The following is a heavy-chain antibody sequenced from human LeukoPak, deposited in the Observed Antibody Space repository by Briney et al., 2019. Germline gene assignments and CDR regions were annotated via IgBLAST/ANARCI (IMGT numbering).Heavy chain of an antibody. CDR3: ARFAAGGSYYYYMDV. J-gene: IGHJ6*03. Sequence: GGSLRLSCAASGFTFSSYAMSWVRQAPGKGLEWVSAISGSGGSTYYADSVKGRFTVSRDNSKNTLYLQMNSLRADDTAVYYCARFAAGGSYYYYMDVWGKGTTVTVSS. CDR1: GFTFSSYA. CDR2: ISGSGGST. D-gene: IGHD3-10*01. V-gene: IGHV3-23*01.